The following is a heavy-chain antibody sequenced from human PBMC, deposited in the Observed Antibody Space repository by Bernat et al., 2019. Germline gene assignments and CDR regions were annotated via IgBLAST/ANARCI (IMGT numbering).Heavy chain of an antibody. CDR1: GGSISSYY. V-gene: IGHV4-59*01. J-gene: IGHJ4*02. Sequence: QVQLQESGPGLVKPSETLSLTYTVSGGSISSYYWSWIRQPPGKGLEWIGYIYYSGSTNYNPSLKSRVTISVDTSKNQFSLKLSSVTAADTAVYYCARAPGIYSSGWYYFDYWGQGTLVTVSS. D-gene: IGHD6-19*01. CDR2: IYYSGST. CDR3: ARAPGIYSSGWYYFDY.